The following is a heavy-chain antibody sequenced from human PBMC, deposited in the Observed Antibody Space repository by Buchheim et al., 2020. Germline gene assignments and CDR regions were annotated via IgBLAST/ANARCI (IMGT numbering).Heavy chain of an antibody. D-gene: IGHD2-15*01. V-gene: IGHV3-30*04. Sequence: QVQLVESGGGVVQPGRSLRLSCAASGFTFSSYAMHWVRQAPGKGLEWVAVISYDGSNKYYADSVKGRFTISRDNSKNTLYLQMNSLRAEDTAVYYCAGARPYAATYYYYGMDVWGQGTT. CDR3: AGARPYAATYYYYGMDV. J-gene: IGHJ6*02. CDR1: GFTFSSYA. CDR2: ISYDGSNK.